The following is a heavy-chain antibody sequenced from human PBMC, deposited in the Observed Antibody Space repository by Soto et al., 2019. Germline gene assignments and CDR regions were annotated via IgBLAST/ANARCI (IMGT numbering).Heavy chain of an antibody. CDR1: GYTFTSYA. V-gene: IGHV1-3*01. D-gene: IGHD6-6*01. CDR3: ARVQARSSSPSDY. CDR2: INAGNGNT. J-gene: IGHJ4*02. Sequence: QVQLVQSRAEVKKPGASVKVSCKASGYTFTSYAMHWVRQAPGQRLEWMGWINAGNGNTKYSQKFQGRVTITRDTSASTAYMELSILRSEDTAVYYCARVQARSSSPSDYWGQGTLVTVSS.